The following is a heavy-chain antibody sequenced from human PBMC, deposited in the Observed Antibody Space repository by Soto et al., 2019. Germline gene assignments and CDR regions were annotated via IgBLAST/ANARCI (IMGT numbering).Heavy chain of an antibody. CDR1: GYTFTNYG. J-gene: IGHJ4*01. Sequence: QVQLVQSGAEVKKPGASVKVSCKASGYTFTNYGINWVRQAPGHGLEWLGWVSAYNGERRYAQRVQARVIMTTDPSTTTAYMELRSLRSDDTAVYYGSRGTSIPASGDYWGQGTLVTVSS. V-gene: IGHV1-18*01. CDR3: SRGTSIPASGDY. CDR2: VSAYNGER. D-gene: IGHD6-6*01.